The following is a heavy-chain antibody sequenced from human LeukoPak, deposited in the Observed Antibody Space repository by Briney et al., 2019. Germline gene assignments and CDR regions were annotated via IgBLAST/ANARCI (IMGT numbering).Heavy chain of an antibody. CDR3: ARAPLATVIHYFDY. D-gene: IGHD4-11*01. Sequence: PSETLSLTCTVSGGSISSYYWSWIRQPTGKGLEWIGRIYTSGSTNYNPSLKSRVTISVDKSKNQFSLKLSSVTAADTAVYYCARAPLATVIHYFDYWGQGTLVTVS. V-gene: IGHV4-4*07. CDR1: GGSISSYY. J-gene: IGHJ4*02. CDR2: IYTSGST.